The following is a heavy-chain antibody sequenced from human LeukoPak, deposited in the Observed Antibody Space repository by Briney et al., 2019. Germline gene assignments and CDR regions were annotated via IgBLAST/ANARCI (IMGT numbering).Heavy chain of an antibody. CDR1: GFTFSSYE. D-gene: IGHD3-22*01. Sequence: PGGSLRLSCAASGFTFSSYEMNWVRQAPGKGLEWVSYISSSGSTIYYADSVKGRFTISRDNSKNTLYLQMNSLRAEDTAVYYCASGWDYYDSSGYYHDYWGQGXLVTV. J-gene: IGHJ4*02. V-gene: IGHV3-48*03. CDR3: ASGWDYYDSSGYYHDY. CDR2: ISSSGSTI.